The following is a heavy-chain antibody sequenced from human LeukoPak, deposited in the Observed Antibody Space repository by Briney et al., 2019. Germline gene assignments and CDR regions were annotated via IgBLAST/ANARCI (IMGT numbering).Heavy chain of an antibody. CDR2: IYTSGST. J-gene: IGHJ3*02. CDR3: ARDCSGGSCYAGNDAFDI. V-gene: IGHV4-4*07. CDR1: GGSFSGYY. D-gene: IGHD2-15*01. Sequence: SETLSLTCAVYGGSFSGYYWSWIRQPAGKGLEWIGRIYTSGSTNYNPSLKSRVTMSVDTSKNQFSLKLSSVTAADTAVYYCARDCSGGSCYAGNDAFDIWGQGTMVTVSS.